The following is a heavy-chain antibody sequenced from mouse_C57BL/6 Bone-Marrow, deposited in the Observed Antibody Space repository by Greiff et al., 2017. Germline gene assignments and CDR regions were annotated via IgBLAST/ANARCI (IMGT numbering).Heavy chain of an antibody. CDR1: GYTFTSYW. J-gene: IGHJ1*03. CDR3: TRQHYCSSGDWYFDV. V-gene: IGHV1-5*01. CDR2: IYPGNSDN. Sequence: VHVKQSGTVLARPGASVKMSCKTSGYTFTSYWMHWVQQRPGQGLEWIGAIYPGNSDNSYNQKFKGKAKLTAVTSASTAYMDLSSLTNEDSAVYYCTRQHYCSSGDWYFDVWGTGTTVTVSS. D-gene: IGHD1-1*01.